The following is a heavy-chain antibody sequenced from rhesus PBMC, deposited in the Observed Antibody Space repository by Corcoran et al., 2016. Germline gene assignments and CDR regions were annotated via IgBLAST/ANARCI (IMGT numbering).Heavy chain of an antibody. J-gene: IGHJ4*01. CDR1: GYSFTSYS. CDR2: IAPSNGNT. V-gene: IGHV1-200*01. D-gene: IGHD1-26*01. Sequence: QVQRVQSGAEVKKPGASVKLSCRASGYSFTSYSINWVRQAPGQGLEWMGWIAPSNGNTGNAQRFQGIVTMTRDTSTSTVYMELSSLRSEDTAVYYCARDCNYVAFDYWGQGVLVTVSS. CDR3: ARDCNYVAFDY.